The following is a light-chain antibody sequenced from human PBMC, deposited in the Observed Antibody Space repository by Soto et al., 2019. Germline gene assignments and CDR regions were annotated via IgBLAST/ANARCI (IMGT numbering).Light chain of an antibody. CDR2: KAS. V-gene: IGKV1-5*03. CDR3: QHYYTYPYT. Sequence: DIQMTPSPSTLSTSVGGRVTISCRASQNINNLLAWYQQKPGKVPKLLIYKASSLESGVPSRFSGSGSGTDFTLTISSLQPDDFATYYCQHYYTYPYTFGQGTKLEIK. J-gene: IGKJ2*01. CDR1: QNINNL.